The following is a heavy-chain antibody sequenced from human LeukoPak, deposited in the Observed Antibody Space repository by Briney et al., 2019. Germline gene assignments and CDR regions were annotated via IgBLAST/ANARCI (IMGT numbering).Heavy chain of an antibody. CDR3: ARVGGDVVVTAIYHHDAFDI. V-gene: IGHV3-11*01. J-gene: IGHJ3*02. Sequence: GGSLRLSCAASGFTFGTYAMSWVRQAPGKGLEWVSYISSSDSTIYYADSVKGRFTISRDNAKNSLYLQMNSLRAEDTAVYYCARVGGDVVVTAIYHHDAFDIWGQGTMVTVSS. D-gene: IGHD2-21*02. CDR1: GFTFGTYA. CDR2: ISSSDSTI.